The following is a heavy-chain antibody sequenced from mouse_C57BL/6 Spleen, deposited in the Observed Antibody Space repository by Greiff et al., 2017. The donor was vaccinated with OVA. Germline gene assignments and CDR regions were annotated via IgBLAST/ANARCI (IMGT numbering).Heavy chain of an antibody. J-gene: IGHJ4*01. Sequence: EVQLQQSGPELVKPGASVKISCKASGYTFTDYYMNWVKQSHGKSLEWIGDINPNNGGTSYNQKFKGKATLTVDKSSSTAYMELRSLTSEDSAVYYCANNGYDVGENAMDYWGQGTSVTVSS. CDR1: GYTFTDYY. D-gene: IGHD2-2*01. V-gene: IGHV1-26*01. CDR2: INPNNGGT. CDR3: ANNGYDVGENAMDY.